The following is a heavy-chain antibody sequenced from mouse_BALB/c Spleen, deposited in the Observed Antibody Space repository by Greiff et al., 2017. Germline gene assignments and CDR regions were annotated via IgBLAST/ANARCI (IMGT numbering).Heavy chain of an antibody. CDR3: ARGGRDYYPYY. Sequence: EVQLQQSGPELVKPGASVKMSCKASGYTFTSYVMHWVKQKPGQGLEWIGYINPYNDGTKYNEKFKGKATLTSDKSSSTAYMELSSLTSEDSAVYYCARGGRDYYPYYWGQGTTLTVSS. CDR2: INPYNDGT. CDR1: GYTFTSYV. D-gene: IGHD1-1*02. V-gene: IGHV1-14*01. J-gene: IGHJ2*01.